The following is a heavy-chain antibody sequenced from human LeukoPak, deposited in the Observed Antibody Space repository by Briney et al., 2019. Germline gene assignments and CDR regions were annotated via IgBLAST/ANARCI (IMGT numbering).Heavy chain of an antibody. V-gene: IGHV1-2*02. Sequence: ASVKVSCNASGYTFTGYYMHWVRQPPGQGLEWVGWINPNSGGTNYAQKFQGRVTMTRDTSISTAYMELSRLRSEDTAVYYCARRGVGDYDFWSGYYTGYYYYYMDVWGKGTTVTVSS. CDR2: INPNSGGT. J-gene: IGHJ6*03. D-gene: IGHD3-3*01. CDR1: GYTFTGYY. CDR3: ARRGVGDYDFWSGYYTGYYYYYMDV.